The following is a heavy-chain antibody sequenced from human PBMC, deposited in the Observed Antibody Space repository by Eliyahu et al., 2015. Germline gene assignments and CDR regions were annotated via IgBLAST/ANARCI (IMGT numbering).Heavy chain of an antibody. CDR2: IFSNDEK. J-gene: IGHJ6*02. V-gene: IGHV2-26*01. Sequence: QVTLKESGPVLVKPTETLTLTCTVXGFSLSNARMGVSWIRQPPGKALXWLAHIFSNDEKSYSTSLKSRLTISKDTSKSQVVLTMTNMDPVDTATYYCARILFTAVADPKDYYYYYGMDVWGQGTTVTVSS. D-gene: IGHD6-19*01. CDR1: GFSLSNARMG. CDR3: ARILFTAVADPKDYYYYYGMDV.